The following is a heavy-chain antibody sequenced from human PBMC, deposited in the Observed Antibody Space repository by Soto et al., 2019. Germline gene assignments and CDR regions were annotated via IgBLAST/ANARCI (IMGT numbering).Heavy chain of an antibody. CDR1: GFTFSSYG. CDR2: ISYDGSNK. Sequence: GGSLRLSCAASGFTFSSYGMHWVRQAPGKGLEWVAVISYDGSNKYYADSVKGRFTISRDNSKNTLYLQMNSLRAEDTAVYYCAKGLHYYDSSGYYEYYYYGMDVWGQGTTVTVSS. CDR3: AKGLHYYDSSGYYEYYYYGMDV. D-gene: IGHD3-22*01. V-gene: IGHV3-30*18. J-gene: IGHJ6*02.